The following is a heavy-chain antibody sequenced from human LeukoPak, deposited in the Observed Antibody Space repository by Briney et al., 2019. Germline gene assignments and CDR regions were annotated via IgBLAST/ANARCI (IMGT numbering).Heavy chain of an antibody. V-gene: IGHV3-21*04. D-gene: IGHD4-17*01. CDR3: ARDIDNGDYVVY. CDR1: GFTFNNYN. Sequence: GGSLRLSCAASGFTFNNYNMNWVRQAPGKGLEWVSSISSISSSYIYYADSVKGRFTISRDNSKNTLYLQMNSLRAEDTAVYYCARDIDNGDYVVYWGQGTLVTVSS. CDR2: ISSISSSYI. J-gene: IGHJ4*02.